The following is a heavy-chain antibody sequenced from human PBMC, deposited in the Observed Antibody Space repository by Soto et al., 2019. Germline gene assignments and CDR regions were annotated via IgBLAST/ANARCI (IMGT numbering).Heavy chain of an antibody. V-gene: IGHV6-1*01. CDR1: GDSVSSNGVA. CDR2: TYYASKWNN. Sequence: QVQLQQSGPGLMKPSQTLSLTCAISGDSVSSNGVAWNWIRQSPSRGLEWLGRTYYASKWNNGYSPSVKSRITINPDTSKNQFSLHLHFVTPEDTAVYYCARGRKSAFDYWGQGTLVTVSS. CDR3: ARGRKSAFDY. J-gene: IGHJ4*02.